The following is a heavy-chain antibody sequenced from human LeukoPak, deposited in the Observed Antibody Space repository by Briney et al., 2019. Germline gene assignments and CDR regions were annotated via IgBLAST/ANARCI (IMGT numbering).Heavy chain of an antibody. D-gene: IGHD5-24*01. CDR2: INPIFGTA. Sequence: ASVKVSCKASGGTFSSYAISWVRQAPGQGLEWMGGINPIFGTANYAQKFQGRVTITTDESTSTAYMELSSLRSEDTAVYYCARGGDGYNRRYYFDYWGQGTLVTVSS. V-gene: IGHV1-69*05. CDR1: GGTFSSYA. J-gene: IGHJ4*02. CDR3: ARGGDGYNRRYYFDY.